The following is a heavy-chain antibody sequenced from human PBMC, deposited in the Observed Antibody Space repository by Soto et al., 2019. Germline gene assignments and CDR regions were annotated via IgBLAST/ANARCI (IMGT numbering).Heavy chain of an antibody. Sequence: PSETLSLTCTVSGGSISSGYYYWSWIRQPPGKGLEWIGYIYYSGSTYYNPSFKSRVIISVDTSKNQFSVRLSSVTAADTAVYYCARAYYDTEGYGLDPWGLGTLVTVSS. CDR1: GGSISSGYYY. J-gene: IGHJ5*02. D-gene: IGHD3-16*01. CDR3: ARAYYDTEGYGLDP. CDR2: IYYSGST. V-gene: IGHV4-30-4*02.